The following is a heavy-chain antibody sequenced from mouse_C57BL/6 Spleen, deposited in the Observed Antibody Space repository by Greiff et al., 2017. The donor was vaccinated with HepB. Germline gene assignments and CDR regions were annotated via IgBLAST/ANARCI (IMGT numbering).Heavy chain of an antibody. CDR3: ARGITTVVAEAY. Sequence: VQLQQPGAELVRPGSSVKLSCKASGYTFTSYWMDWVKQRPGQGLEWIGNIYPSDSETHYNQKFKDKATLTVDKSSSTAYMQLSSLTSEDSAVYYCARGITTVVAEAYWGQGTLVTVSA. D-gene: IGHD1-1*01. CDR2: IYPSDSET. V-gene: IGHV1-61*01. J-gene: IGHJ3*01. CDR1: GYTFTSYW.